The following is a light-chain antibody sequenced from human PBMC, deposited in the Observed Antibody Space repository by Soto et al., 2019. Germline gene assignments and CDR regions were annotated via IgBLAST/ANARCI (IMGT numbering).Light chain of an antibody. V-gene: IGKV3-11*01. CDR2: DAS. J-gene: IGKJ4*01. Sequence: EIVFTQSPATLSLSPGVRATLSCRASQSVSSYLAWYQQKRGQAPRLLIYDASNRATGIPARFSGSRSGTDYTLAISSLEPEDFAVYYCQQRSNWPLTFGGRTKVEIK. CDR1: QSVSSY. CDR3: QQRSNWPLT.